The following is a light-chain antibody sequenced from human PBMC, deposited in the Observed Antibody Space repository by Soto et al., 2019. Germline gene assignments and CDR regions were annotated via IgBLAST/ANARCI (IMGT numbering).Light chain of an antibody. Sequence: EVVLTQSPGTLSLSPGERATLSCRASQGVTTAYLAGYQHKPGQPPRLLIYGASSRATGIPGRFSGRGSGTDLTLTISRLGHEDLGVYSCQQYGASPLFTFGPGTKVDLK. CDR3: QQYGASPLFT. CDR1: QGVTTAY. V-gene: IGKV3-20*01. CDR2: GAS. J-gene: IGKJ3*01.